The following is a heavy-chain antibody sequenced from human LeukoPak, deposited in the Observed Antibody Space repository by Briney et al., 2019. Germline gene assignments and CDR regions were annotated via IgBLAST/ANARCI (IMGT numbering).Heavy chain of an antibody. Sequence: PSETLSLTCTVSGGSISTYYWSWIRQPPGKGLEWIGYIYYSGSTNYNPSLKRRVTISVDTSKNQFSLKLSSVTAADTAVYYCARVMVKYYYYYMDVWGKGTTVTISS. D-gene: IGHD5-18*01. J-gene: IGHJ6*03. CDR1: GGSISTYY. CDR2: IYYSGST. CDR3: ARVMVKYYYYYMDV. V-gene: IGHV4-59*01.